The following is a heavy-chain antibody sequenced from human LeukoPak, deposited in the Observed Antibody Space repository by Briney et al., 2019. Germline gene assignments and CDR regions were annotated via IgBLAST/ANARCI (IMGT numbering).Heavy chain of an antibody. CDR2: ISPSGSST. CDR3: GRDFAGEYGAGGP. D-gene: IGHD3-10*01. Sequence: PGGSLRLSCAASGFTFGSYTMNWVRQAPGKGLEWVSSISPSGSSTWNVDSRFTIPRDSAENSVYLQMNNLRAEDTAMYYCGRDFAGEYGAGGPWGQGILITVSS. CDR1: GFTFGSYT. J-gene: IGHJ5*02. V-gene: IGHV3-21*06.